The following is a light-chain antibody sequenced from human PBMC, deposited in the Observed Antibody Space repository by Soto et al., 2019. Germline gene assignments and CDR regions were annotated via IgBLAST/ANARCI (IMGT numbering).Light chain of an antibody. CDR2: GAS. J-gene: IGKJ1*01. CDR1: ESVSTNY. Sequence: EIVLSQSPGTLSLSPGERATLSCRASESVSTNYLAWYQQKPGQAPRLLIYGASNRATGIPDRFSGSGSGTDLTLTISRLEPEDFAVYYCQQYGSSGTFGQGTKVAIK. CDR3: QQYGSSGT. V-gene: IGKV3-20*01.